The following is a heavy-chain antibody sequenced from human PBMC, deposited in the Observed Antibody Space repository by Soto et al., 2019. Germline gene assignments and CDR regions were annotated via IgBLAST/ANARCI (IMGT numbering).Heavy chain of an antibody. J-gene: IGHJ6*01. V-gene: IGHV4-34*01. CDR1: GGSFSGCY. CDR3: ARFSRDAKGAKRVLRTGWGGQRIVVVPAAIGLGMDV. Sequence: PSETLSLTSAVYGGSFSGCYWSGIRHPPGKGLEWIGEINHSGSTNYNPSLKSRVSISVHTSKHQFSLKLRSVTAADQAVYYCARFSRDAKGAKRVLRTGWGGQRIVVVPAAIGLGMDVWGQGTTATAS. D-gene: IGHD2-2*02. CDR2: INHSGST.